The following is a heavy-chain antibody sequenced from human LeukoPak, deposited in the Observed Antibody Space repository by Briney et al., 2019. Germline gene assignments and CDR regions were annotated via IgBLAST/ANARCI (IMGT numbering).Heavy chain of an antibody. Sequence: PGGSLSLSCSASGFTFSYYAMHWVRQAEGMGLEFVSGISSNGGSTYYADSLKGRFTVSRDNSNNTLYLQMSSLRAEDTAIYYCAKGPTYDSLPYYFDYWGQGTLVTVSS. CDR2: ISSNGGST. V-gene: IGHV3-64D*09. CDR3: AKGPTYDSLPYYFDY. CDR1: GFTFSYYA. J-gene: IGHJ4*02. D-gene: IGHD3-22*01.